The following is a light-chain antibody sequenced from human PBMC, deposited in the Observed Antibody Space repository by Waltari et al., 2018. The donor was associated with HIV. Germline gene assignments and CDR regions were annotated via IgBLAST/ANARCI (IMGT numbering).Light chain of an antibody. CDR1: SSDVGGYKY. J-gene: IGLJ3*02. Sequence: QSALTQPASVSGSPGQSITISCTGASSDVGGYKYVSWYQHHPGKAPKLMIYDVSERPSGVSKRVAGSKSGTTASLTISGLQAEDEADYYCRSYAGSSTLLFGGGTKVTVL. V-gene: IGLV2-23*02. CDR2: DVS. CDR3: RSYAGSSTLL.